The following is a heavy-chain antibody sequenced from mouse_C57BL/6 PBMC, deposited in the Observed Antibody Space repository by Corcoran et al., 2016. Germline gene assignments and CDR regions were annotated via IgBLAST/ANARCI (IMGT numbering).Heavy chain of an antibody. V-gene: IGHV9-3*01. Sequence: QIQLVQSGPELKKPGETVKISCKASGYTFTTYGMSWVKQAPGKGLKWMGWINTYSGVPTYADDFKGRFAFSLETSASTAYLQINNLKNEDTATYFCVKGTTGSDYWGQGTTLTVSS. CDR1: GYTFTTYG. CDR2: INTYSGVP. J-gene: IGHJ2*01. D-gene: IGHD2-14*01. CDR3: VKGTTGSDY.